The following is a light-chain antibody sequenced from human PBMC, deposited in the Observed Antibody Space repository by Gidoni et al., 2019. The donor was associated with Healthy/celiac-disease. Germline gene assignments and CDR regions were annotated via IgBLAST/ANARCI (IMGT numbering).Light chain of an antibody. J-gene: IGKJ4*01. CDR1: QSISSY. V-gene: IGKV1-39*01. CDR3: QQSYSTPLT. Sequence: DIQMTQYPSSLSASVGDRVTITCRASQSISSYLNWYQQKPGKAPKLLIYAASSLQSGVPSRFSGSGSGTDFTLTISSLQPEDFATYYCQQSYSTPLTFXGXTQVEIK. CDR2: AAS.